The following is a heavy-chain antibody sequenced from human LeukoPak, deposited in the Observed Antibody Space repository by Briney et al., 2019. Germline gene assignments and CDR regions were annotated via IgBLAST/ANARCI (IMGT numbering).Heavy chain of an antibody. CDR3: ARESYSSSWYAGPGDGFDI. J-gene: IGHJ3*02. CDR1: GFTFSSYS. V-gene: IGHV3-21*01. CDR2: ISSSSSYI. Sequence: GGSLRLSCAASGFTFSSYSMNCVRQAPGKGLEWVSSISSSSSYIYYADSVKGRFTISRDNAKNSLYLQMNSLRAEDTAVYYCARESYSSSWYAGPGDGFDIWGQGTMVTVSS. D-gene: IGHD6-13*01.